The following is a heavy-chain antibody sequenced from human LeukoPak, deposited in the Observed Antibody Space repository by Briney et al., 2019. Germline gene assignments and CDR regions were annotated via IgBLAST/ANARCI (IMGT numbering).Heavy chain of an antibody. Sequence: SETLSLTCTVSGDSISGSYWTWVRQPPGQGLEWIGQIHYSGRADYNPSLKRRITISVDTSKNQLSLTLTSVTAADTAIYYCVKFGVDYDMGVWGQGTTVTVSS. J-gene: IGHJ6*02. D-gene: IGHD3-16*01. CDR2: IHYSGRA. CDR1: GDSISGSY. CDR3: VKFGVDYDMGV. V-gene: IGHV4-59*01.